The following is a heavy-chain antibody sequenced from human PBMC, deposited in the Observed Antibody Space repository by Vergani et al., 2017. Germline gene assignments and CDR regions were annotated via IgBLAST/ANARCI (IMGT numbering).Heavy chain of an antibody. Sequence: EVQLLESGGGLVQPGRSLRLSCTASGFTFGDYAMSWFRQAPGKGLEWVGFIRSKAYGGTTEYAASVKGRFTISRDDSKSIAYLQMNSLKTEDTAVYYCTRARDSSGYYYYGMDVWGQGTTVTVSS. D-gene: IGHD3-22*01. CDR2: IRSKAYGGTT. CDR1: GFTFGDYA. CDR3: TRARDSSGYYYYGMDV. J-gene: IGHJ6*02. V-gene: IGHV3-49*03.